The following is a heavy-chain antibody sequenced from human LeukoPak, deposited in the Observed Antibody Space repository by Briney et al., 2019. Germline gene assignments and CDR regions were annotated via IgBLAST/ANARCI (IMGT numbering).Heavy chain of an antibody. D-gene: IGHD4/OR15-4a*01. V-gene: IGHV3-33*01. CDR1: GFTFSSYG. CDR3: ARDDYGTDNFDY. CDR2: IWYDGSNK. Sequence: GGSLILSCAASGFTFSSYGMHWVRQAPGKGLEWVAVIWYDGSNKYYADSVKGRFTISRDNSKNTLYLQMNSLRAEDTAVYYCARDDYGTDNFDYWGQGTLVTVSS. J-gene: IGHJ4*02.